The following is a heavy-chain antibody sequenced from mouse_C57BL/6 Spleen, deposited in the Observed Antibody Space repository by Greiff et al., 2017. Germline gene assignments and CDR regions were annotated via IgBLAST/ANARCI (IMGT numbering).Heavy chain of an antibody. Sequence: VQLQQPGAELVKPGASVKLSCKASGYTFTSYWMHWVKQRPGQGLEWIGMIHPNSGSTNYNEKFKSKATLTADTSSNTAYLQLSSLTSEDTAVYYCTTYGYLGFAYWGQGTLVTVSA. CDR2: IHPNSGST. V-gene: IGHV1-64*01. D-gene: IGHD2-3*01. CDR3: TTYGYLGFAY. J-gene: IGHJ3*01. CDR1: GYTFTSYW.